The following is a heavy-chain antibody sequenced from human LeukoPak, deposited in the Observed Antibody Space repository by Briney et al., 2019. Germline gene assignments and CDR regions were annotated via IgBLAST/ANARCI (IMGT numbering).Heavy chain of an antibody. CDR2: INHSGST. J-gene: IGHJ6*04. CDR3: ARGGLGESTLYYYYYGMDV. D-gene: IGHD3-16*01. Sequence: PSETLSLTCAVYGGSFSGYYWSWIRQPPGKGLEWIGEINHSGSTNYNPSLKSRVTISVDTSKSQFYLKLRSVTAADTAVYYCARGGLGESTLYYYYYGMDVWGKGTTVTVSS. CDR1: GGSFSGYY. V-gene: IGHV4-34*01.